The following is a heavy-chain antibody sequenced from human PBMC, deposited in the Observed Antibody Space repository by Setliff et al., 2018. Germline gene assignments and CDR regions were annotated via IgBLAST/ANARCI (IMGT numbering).Heavy chain of an antibody. CDR1: GDSISSTYYY. J-gene: IGHJ4*02. V-gene: IGHV4-39*07. CDR2: ISFGGNT. CDR3: ARDPGHRSGTWSLDY. Sequence: PSETLSLTCTVSGDSISSTYYYWGWIRQPPGKGLEWIGSISFGGNTYYNPPLKSRVTISLDTSKNQFSLKLNSVTAADTAVYSCARDPGHRSGTWSLDYWGQGTLVTVSS.